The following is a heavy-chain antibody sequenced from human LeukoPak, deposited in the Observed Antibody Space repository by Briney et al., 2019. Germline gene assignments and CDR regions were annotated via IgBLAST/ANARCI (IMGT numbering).Heavy chain of an antibody. V-gene: IGHV2-5*01. CDR3: AHTGTYYDFWSGYYPYYFDY. J-gene: IGHJ4*02. CDR1: GFSLSTSGVG. CDR2: IYWNDDK. D-gene: IGHD3-3*01. Sequence: SGPTLVKPTQTLTLTCTFSGFSLSTSGVGVGWIRQPPGKALEWLALIYWNDDKRYSPSLKSRLTITKDTSKNQVVLTMTNMDPVDTATYYCAHTGTYYDFWSGYYPYYFDYWGQGTLVTVSS.